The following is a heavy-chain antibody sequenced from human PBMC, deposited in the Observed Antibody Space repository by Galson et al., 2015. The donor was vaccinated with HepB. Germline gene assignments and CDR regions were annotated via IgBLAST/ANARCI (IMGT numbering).Heavy chain of an antibody. Sequence: SLRLSCAASGFTFSSYAMHWVRQAPGKGLEWVAVISYDGSNKYYADSVKGRFTISRDNSKNTLYLQMNSLRAEDTAVYYCATFDLTTALDYWGQETLVTVSS. D-gene: IGHD4-11*01. CDR2: ISYDGSNK. V-gene: IGHV3-30-3*01. CDR1: GFTFSSYA. CDR3: ATFDLTTALDY. J-gene: IGHJ4*02.